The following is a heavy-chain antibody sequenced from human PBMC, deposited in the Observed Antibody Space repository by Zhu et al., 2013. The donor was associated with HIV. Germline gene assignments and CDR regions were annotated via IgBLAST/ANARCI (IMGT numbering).Heavy chain of an antibody. V-gene: IGHV1-2*02. J-gene: IGHJ5*02. CDR2: INPNSGGT. CDR1: GYTFTGYY. Sequence: QVQLVQSGAEVKKPGASVKVSCKASGYTFTGYYMHWVRQAPGQGLEWMGWINPNSGGTNYAQKFQGRVTMTRDTSISTAYMELSRLRSDDTAVYYCATSTYYDFWSGYNWFDPWGQGTLVTVSS. D-gene: IGHD3-3*01. CDR3: ATSTYYDFWSGYNWFDP.